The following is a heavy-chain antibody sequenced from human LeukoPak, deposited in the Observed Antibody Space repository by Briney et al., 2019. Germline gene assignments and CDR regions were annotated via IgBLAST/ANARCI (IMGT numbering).Heavy chain of an antibody. V-gene: IGHV4-34*01. J-gene: IGHJ6*02. CDR3: ARGPPGYCSSTRCYVAYYYGMDV. Sequence: SETLSLTCAVYGGSFSGYYWSWIRQPPGKGLEWIGEINHSGSTNYNPSLKSRVTISVDTSKNQFSLKLSSVTAADTAVYYCARGPPGYCSSTRCYVAYYYGMDVWGQGTTVTVSS. CDR2: INHSGST. D-gene: IGHD2-2*03. CDR1: GGSFSGYY.